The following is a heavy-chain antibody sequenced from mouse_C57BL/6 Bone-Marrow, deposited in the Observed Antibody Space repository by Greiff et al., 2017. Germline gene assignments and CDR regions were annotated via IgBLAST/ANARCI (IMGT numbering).Heavy chain of an antibody. J-gene: IGHJ4*01. CDR2: IDPNSGGT. Sequence: QVQLQQPGAELVKPGASVKLSCKASGYTFTSYWMHWVKQRPGRGLEWIGRIDPNSGGTKYNEKFKSKATLTVDKPSSTAYMQLSSLTSEDSAVYYCARCGRLRRDLDYAMDYWGQGTSVTVSS. D-gene: IGHD3-2*02. V-gene: IGHV1-72*01. CDR1: GYTFTSYW. CDR3: ARCGRLRRDLDYAMDY.